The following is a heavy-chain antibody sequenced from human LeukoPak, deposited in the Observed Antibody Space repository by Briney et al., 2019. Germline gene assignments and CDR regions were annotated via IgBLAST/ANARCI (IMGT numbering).Heavy chain of an antibody. J-gene: IGHJ4*02. CDR3: ARDQISGWYRLFDY. CDR2: ISSSSSYI. Sequence: GSLRLSCAASGFTFSSYSMDWVRQAPGKGLEWVSSISSSSSYIYYADSVKGRFTISRDNAKNSLYLQMNSLRAEDTAVYYCARDQISGWYRLFDYWGQGTLVTVSS. D-gene: IGHD6-19*01. V-gene: IGHV3-21*01. CDR1: GFTFSSYS.